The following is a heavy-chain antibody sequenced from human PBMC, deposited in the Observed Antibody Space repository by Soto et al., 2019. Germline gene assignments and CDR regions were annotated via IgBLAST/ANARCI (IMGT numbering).Heavy chain of an antibody. V-gene: IGHV4-34*01. D-gene: IGHD6-13*01. CDR3: AGLTAKGTAATGYYFDY. CDR2: VNHRGST. J-gene: IGHJ4*02. Sequence: PSETLSLTCAVYGGSFSGYYWSWVRQPPGKGLEWIGEVNHRGSTNYNPSLKSRVTISVDKSKNQFSLKLTSVSAADTAVYYCAGLTAKGTAATGYYFDYWGQGTLVTVS. CDR1: GGSFSGYY.